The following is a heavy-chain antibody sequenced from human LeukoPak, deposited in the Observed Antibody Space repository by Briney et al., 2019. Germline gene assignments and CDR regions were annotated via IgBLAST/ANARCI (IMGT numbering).Heavy chain of an antibody. D-gene: IGHD6-13*01. CDR3: ARGSKAAPGTFDY. J-gene: IGHJ4*02. Sequence: ASETLFLTCTVSGGSISSYYWSWIRQPPGKGLEWIGYIYYTGSTDYNPSLKSRVAISVDTSKNQFSLKLSSVTAADTAVYYCARGSKAAPGTFDYWGQGTLVTVSS. CDR1: GGSISSYY. V-gene: IGHV4-59*01. CDR2: IYYTGST.